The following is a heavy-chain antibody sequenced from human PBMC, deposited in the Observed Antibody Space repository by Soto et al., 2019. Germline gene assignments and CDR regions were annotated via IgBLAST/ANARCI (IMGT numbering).Heavy chain of an antibody. CDR2: VYATGTT. D-gene: IGHD4-17*01. CDR1: GGSISKFY. V-gene: IGHV4-4*07. J-gene: IGHJ5*02. Sequence: QVQLQESGPGLVKPSETLSLTCSVSGGSISKFYWSWIRKTGGKGLEWMGRVYATGTTDYNPSLSSRIAMSVDIAKKTFSLRLTSVTAADTGVYYCVRDGSKTLRDWFDPWGQGILVTVSS. CDR3: VRDGSKTLRDWFDP.